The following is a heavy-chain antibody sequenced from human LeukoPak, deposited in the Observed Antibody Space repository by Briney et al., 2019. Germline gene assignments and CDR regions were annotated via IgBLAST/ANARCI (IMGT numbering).Heavy chain of an antibody. J-gene: IGHJ4*02. CDR1: GFTFSSYG. CDR3: AKSHLIAAAD. D-gene: IGHD6-13*01. Sequence: GGSLRLSCAASGFTFSSYGMHWVRQAPGKGLEWVAVISYDGSNKYYADSVKGRFTISRDNSRNTLYLQMNSLRAEDTAVYYCAKSHLIAAADWGQGTLVTVSS. CDR2: ISYDGSNK. V-gene: IGHV3-30*18.